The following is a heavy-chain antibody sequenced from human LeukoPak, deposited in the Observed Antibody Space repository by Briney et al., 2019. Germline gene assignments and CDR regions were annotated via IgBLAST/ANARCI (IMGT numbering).Heavy chain of an antibody. CDR2: INHSGST. CDR1: GGSFSGYY. CDR3: ARASRSMVRGVTRRAGGVDY. V-gene: IGHV4-34*01. Sequence: PSETLSLTCAVYGGSFSGYYWSWIRQPPGKGLEWIGEINHSGSTDYNPSLKSRVTISVDTSKNQFSLKLSSVTAADTAVYYCARASRSMVRGVTRRAGGVDYWGQGTLVTVSS. J-gene: IGHJ4*02. D-gene: IGHD3-10*01.